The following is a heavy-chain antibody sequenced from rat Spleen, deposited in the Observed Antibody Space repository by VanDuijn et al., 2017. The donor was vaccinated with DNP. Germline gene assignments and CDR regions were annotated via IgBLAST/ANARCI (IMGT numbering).Heavy chain of an antibody. Sequence: EVQLQESGPGLVKPSQSLSLTCSVTGHSITNSYRWNWIRKFPGNKLEWMGYVNSAGKTRYNPSLKSRISITRDISKNKFFLQVDSVTAEDTATYYCASTQYSGDVNWFAYWGPGTLVSVSS. CDR2: VNSAGKT. V-gene: IGHV3-3*01. CDR3: ASTQYSGDVNWFAY. D-gene: IGHD1-1*01. J-gene: IGHJ3*01. CDR1: GHSITNSYR.